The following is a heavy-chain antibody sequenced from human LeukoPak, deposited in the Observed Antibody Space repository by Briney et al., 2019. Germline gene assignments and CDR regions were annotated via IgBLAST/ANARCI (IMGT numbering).Heavy chain of an antibody. CDR1: GGSFSGYY. CDR3: ARGRASGYSYGYRGGNIFDY. J-gene: IGHJ4*02. D-gene: IGHD5-18*01. Sequence: PSETLSLTCAVYGGSFSGYYWSWIRQPPGKGLEWIGEINHSGSTNYNPSLKSRVAISVDTSKNQFSLKLSSVTAADTAVYYCARGRASGYSYGYRGGNIFDYWGQGTLVIVSS. CDR2: INHSGST. V-gene: IGHV4-34*01.